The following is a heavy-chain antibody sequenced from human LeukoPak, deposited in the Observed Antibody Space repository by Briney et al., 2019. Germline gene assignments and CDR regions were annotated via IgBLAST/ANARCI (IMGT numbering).Heavy chain of an antibody. J-gene: IGHJ3*02. CDR3: ARVVGWDEPFDI. D-gene: IGHD1-26*01. V-gene: IGHV6-1*01. Sequence: SQTLSLTCAISGDSVSSNTASWNWIRQSPSRGLEWLGRTYYRSKWYNDYAVSVKSRIIINADTSNNQFSLQLNSVTPEDTAVYYCARVVGWDEPFDIWGQGTMVTVSS. CDR2: TYYRSKWYN. CDR1: GDSVSSNTAS.